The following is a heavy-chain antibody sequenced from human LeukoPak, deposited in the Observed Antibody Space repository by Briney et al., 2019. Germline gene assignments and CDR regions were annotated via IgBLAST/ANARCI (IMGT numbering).Heavy chain of an antibody. CDR2: INHSGST. D-gene: IGHD1-14*01. Sequence: SETLSLTCAVHGGSFSGYYWSWIRQPPGKGLEWIGEINHSGSTNYNPSLKSRVTISVDTSKNQFSLKLSSVTAADTAVYYCARGGIVDYWGQGTLVTVSS. J-gene: IGHJ4*02. CDR3: ARGGIVDY. CDR1: GGSFSGYY. V-gene: IGHV4-34*01.